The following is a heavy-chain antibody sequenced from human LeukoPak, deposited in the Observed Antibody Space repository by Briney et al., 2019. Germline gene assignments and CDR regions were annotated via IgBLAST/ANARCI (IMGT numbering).Heavy chain of an antibody. J-gene: IGHJ4*02. Sequence: GGSLRLSCAASGFTFSTFAMSWVRQAPGKGLEWVSAIFGNGRTTYYADSVKGRFTISRDNSKNTLYLQVNSLRAEDTAVYYCARGRYDWNDVGYFDYWGQGTLVSVSS. CDR1: GFTFSTFA. CDR2: IFGNGRTT. V-gene: IGHV3-23*01. D-gene: IGHD1-1*01. CDR3: ARGRYDWNDVGYFDY.